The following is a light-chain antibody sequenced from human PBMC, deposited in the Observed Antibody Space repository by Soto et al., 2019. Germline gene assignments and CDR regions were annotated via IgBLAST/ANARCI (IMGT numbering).Light chain of an antibody. V-gene: IGKV3-20*01. CDR1: QSISSSY. CDR3: QQFGGSPPYT. J-gene: IGKJ2*01. CDR2: TTS. Sequence: EIVLTQSPGTLSLSPGERATLSCRASQSISSSYLAWYQQKPGQAPRLVIYTTSTRATGIPDRFSGSGSGTDFTLTISRLEPEDFAVYYCQQFGGSPPYTFGQGTTLEIK.